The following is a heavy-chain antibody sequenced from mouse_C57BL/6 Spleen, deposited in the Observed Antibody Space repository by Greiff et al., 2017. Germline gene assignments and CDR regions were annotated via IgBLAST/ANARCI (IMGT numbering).Heavy chain of an antibody. V-gene: IGHV1-26*01. CDR2: INPNNGGT. CDR3: ARRRGYYGFDY. J-gene: IGHJ2*01. D-gene: IGHD1-1*01. Sequence: VQLQQSGPELVKPGASVKISCKASGYTFTDYYMNWVKQSHGKSLEWIGDINPNNGGTSYNQKFKGKATLTVDKSSSPASMELRSLTSEDTAVYYVARRRGYYGFDYWGQGTTLTVSS. CDR1: GYTFTDYY.